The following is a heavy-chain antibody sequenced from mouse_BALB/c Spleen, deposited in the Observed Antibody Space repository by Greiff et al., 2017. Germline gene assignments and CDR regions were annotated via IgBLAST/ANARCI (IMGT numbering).Heavy chain of an antibody. CDR3: ARRSYGNYEAMDY. CDR1: GYTFTSYT. CDR2: INPSSGYT. D-gene: IGHD2-1*01. J-gene: IGHJ4*01. Sequence: QVQLKESGAELARPGASVKMSCKASGYTFTSYTMHWVKQRPGQGLEWIGYINPSSGYTNYNQKFKDKATLTADKSSSTAYMQLSSLTSEDSAVYYCARRSYGNYEAMDYWGQGTSVTVSS. V-gene: IGHV1-4*01.